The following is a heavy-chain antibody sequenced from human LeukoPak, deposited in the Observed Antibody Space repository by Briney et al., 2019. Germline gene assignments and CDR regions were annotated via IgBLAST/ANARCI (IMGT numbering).Heavy chain of an antibody. D-gene: IGHD1-14*01. CDR2: VHQSGST. CDR1: GYSISRGCH. CDR3: ARVNFNPDY. J-gene: IGHJ4*02. V-gene: IGHV4-38-2*02. Sequence: SETLSLTCTVSGYSISRGCHWGWVRQPPGKGLEWIGSVHQSGSTYYNPSLKSRLTISADTSKNQFSLKLDSVTAADTAVYYCARVNFNPDYWGQGTLVTVSS.